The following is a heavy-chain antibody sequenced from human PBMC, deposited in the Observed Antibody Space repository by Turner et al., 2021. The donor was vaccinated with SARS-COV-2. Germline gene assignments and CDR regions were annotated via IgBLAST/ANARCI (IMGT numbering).Heavy chain of an antibody. CDR3: ARLMDTAMDYYGTDV. V-gene: IGHV4-39*01. CDR1: GGSISSSSYY. Sequence: QLQLQESGPGLVKPSETLSLTCTVSGGSISSSSYYWGWIRQPPGKGLEWIGNIYYSGSAYNNPSLKSRVTISVDPSKNQFSLKLTSVTAADTAVYYCARLMDTAMDYYGTDVWGQGTTVTVS. J-gene: IGHJ6*02. D-gene: IGHD5-18*01. CDR2: IYYSGSA.